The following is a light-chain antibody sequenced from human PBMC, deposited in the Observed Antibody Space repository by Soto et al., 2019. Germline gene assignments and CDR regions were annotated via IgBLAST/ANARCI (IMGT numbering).Light chain of an antibody. J-gene: IGKJ5*01. V-gene: IGKV3D-11*01. CDR2: LTS. CDR3: MQGTHWPIT. CDR1: QGVNTR. Sequence: EIVLTQSPATLSSFPGDRVTLSCRARQGVNTRLAWYQHRPGQAPRLLIYLTSNRAAGIPARFSGSGSGTDFALKISRVEAEGVGVYYCMQGTHWPITFGQGTRLEIK.